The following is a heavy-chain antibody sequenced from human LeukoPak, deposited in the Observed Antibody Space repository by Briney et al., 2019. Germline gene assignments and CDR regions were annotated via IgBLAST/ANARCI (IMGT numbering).Heavy chain of an antibody. CDR1: GYTFTSYG. D-gene: IGHD6-13*01. CDR2: ISAYNGNT. V-gene: IGHV1-18*01. Sequence: ASVKVSCKASGYTFTSYGISWVRQAPGQGLEWMGWISAYNGNTNYAQKLQGRVTMTTDTSTSTAYMELRSLRSDDTAVYYCARYYRTYSSSGEPDYWGQGTLVTVSS. CDR3: ARYYRTYSSSGEPDY. J-gene: IGHJ4*02.